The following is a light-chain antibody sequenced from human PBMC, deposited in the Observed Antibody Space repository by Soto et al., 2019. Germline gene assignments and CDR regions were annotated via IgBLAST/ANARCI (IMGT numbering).Light chain of an antibody. CDR2: DVS. CDR3: CSYAGSYTYV. Sequence: QSVLTQPRSVSGSPGQSVTISSTGTSSDVGAYTYVSWYQQHPGKAPKLMIYDVSKRPSGIPDRFSGFKSGNTASLTISGLQAEDEADYYCCSYAGSYTYVFGTGTKVTVL. CDR1: SSDVGAYTY. J-gene: IGLJ1*01. V-gene: IGLV2-11*01.